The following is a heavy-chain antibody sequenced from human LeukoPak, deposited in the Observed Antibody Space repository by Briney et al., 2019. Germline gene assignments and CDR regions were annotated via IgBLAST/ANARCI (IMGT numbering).Heavy chain of an antibody. CDR1: GNTFTNNF. J-gene: IGHJ4*02. CDR3: ATDLPTGFGSTAY. Sequence: WASVKVSCKASGNTFTNNFMHWVRQAPGQGLGWMGLINPSGSATTYPQKLQGRVTMTRDTSTNTVYMELSSLRSEDTAVYYCATDLPTGFGSTAYWGQGTLVTVSS. CDR2: INPSGSAT. V-gene: IGHV1-46*01. D-gene: IGHD3-10*01.